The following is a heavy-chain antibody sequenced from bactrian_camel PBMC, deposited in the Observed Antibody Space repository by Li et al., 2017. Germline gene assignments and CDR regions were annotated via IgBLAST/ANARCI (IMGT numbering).Heavy chain of an antibody. CDR1: GYFYGNYC. CDR2: ACTAEGRT. J-gene: IGHJ7*01. V-gene: IGHV3S31*01. D-gene: IGHD3*01. Sequence: VQLVESGGGSVQAGGSLTLSCIASGYFYGNYCLGWFRQAPGKEREGVTAACTAEGRTWYADSVKGRFTISKDNAKSTLYLQMNSLVPEDTARYYCAADPREVLCDYFLNDPRNMNYWGRGTQVTVS.